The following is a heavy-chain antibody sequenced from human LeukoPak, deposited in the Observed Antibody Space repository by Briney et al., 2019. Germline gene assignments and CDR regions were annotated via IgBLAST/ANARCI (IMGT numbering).Heavy chain of an antibody. CDR1: GYAFTTYW. CDR2: IYPGDSDT. Sequence: GESLKISFKGSGYAFTTYWIGWVRPIPGKGLEWMGIIYPGDSDTRYSPSFQGQVTISADRSISTAYLQWSSLKASDTAIYYCARREAVAGTEDFLDYWGQGTLVTVSS. J-gene: IGHJ4*02. V-gene: IGHV5-51*01. CDR3: ARREAVAGTEDFLDY. D-gene: IGHD6-19*01.